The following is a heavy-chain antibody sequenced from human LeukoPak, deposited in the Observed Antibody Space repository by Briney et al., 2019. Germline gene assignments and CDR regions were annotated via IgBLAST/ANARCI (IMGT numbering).Heavy chain of an antibody. Sequence: SETLSLTCTVSGGSISSYYWSWIRQPPGKGLEWIGYIYYSGSTNYNPSLKSRVTISVDTSKNQFSLKLSSVTAADTAVYYCARSLHRGGCFDCPIVFDIGGKGTMVTVFS. CDR2: IYYSGST. D-gene: IGHD2-21*01. J-gene: IGHJ3*02. CDR1: GGSISSYY. V-gene: IGHV4-59*01. CDR3: ARSLHRGGCFDCPIVFDI.